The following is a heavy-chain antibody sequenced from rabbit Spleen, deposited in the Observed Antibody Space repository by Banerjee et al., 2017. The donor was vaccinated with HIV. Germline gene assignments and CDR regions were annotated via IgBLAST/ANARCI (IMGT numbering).Heavy chain of an antibody. Sequence: QSLEESGGDLVKPGASLTLTCTASGVSFSSSSYMCWVRQAPGKGLEWIACIDTGSSGFTYFATWAKGRFTISKTSSTTVTLQLTRLTAADTATYFCARDTSSSFSSYGMDLWGQGTLVT. J-gene: IGHJ6*01. CDR1: GVSFSSSSY. V-gene: IGHV1S40*01. CDR2: IDTGSSGFT. CDR3: ARDTSSSFSSYGMDL. D-gene: IGHD1-1*01.